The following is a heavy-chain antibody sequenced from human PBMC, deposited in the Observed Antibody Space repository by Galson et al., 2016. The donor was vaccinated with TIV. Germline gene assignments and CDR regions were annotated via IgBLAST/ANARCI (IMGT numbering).Heavy chain of an antibody. Sequence: SETLSLTCTVSGDSINNYYWTWIRQPPGKGLEWIGYIYSSGSTNYNPSLESRVTISLDMSKNQFSLKLTSVTAADTAVYYCARRGPAARVHQNTYYYVMDVWGQGTTVTVSS. CDR2: IYSSGST. CDR3: ARRGPAARVHQNTYYYVMDV. J-gene: IGHJ6*02. V-gene: IGHV4-59*08. D-gene: IGHD2-2*01. CDR1: GDSINNYY.